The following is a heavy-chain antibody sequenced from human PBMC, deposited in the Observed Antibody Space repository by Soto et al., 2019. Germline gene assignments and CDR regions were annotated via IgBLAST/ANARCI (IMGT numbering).Heavy chain of an antibody. Sequence: EVQLVESGGGLLRPGGSLRLPVAASGFTFSNYALPWFRQPPGRGLEWVSTITYSGGSRDYADSVKGRFTISRDNSKNTLYLQMNSLRAEDTAVYYCAKKGYYDTSGYPIRYFDYWGQGTLVTVSS. J-gene: IGHJ4*02. V-gene: IGHV3-23*04. CDR2: ITYSGGSR. D-gene: IGHD3-22*01. CDR1: GFTFSNYA. CDR3: AKKGYYDTSGYPIRYFDY.